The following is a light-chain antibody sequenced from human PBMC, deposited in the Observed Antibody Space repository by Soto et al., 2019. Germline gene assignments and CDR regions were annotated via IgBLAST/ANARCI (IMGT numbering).Light chain of an antibody. CDR3: QSYDSSLAV. CDR2: GNS. V-gene: IGLV1-40*01. CDR1: SSNIGAGYD. J-gene: IGLJ2*01. Sequence: QSVLTQPPSVSGAPGQRVTISCTGSSSNIGAGYDVHWYQQLPGTAPKLLIYGNSNRPSGVPDRFSGSKSGTSASLAITGLQAEDGADYCCQSYDSSLAVFGGGTKLTVL.